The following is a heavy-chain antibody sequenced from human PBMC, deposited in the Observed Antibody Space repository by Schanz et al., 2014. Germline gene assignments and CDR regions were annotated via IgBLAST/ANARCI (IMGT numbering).Heavy chain of an antibody. V-gene: IGHV3-53*01. D-gene: IGHD5-12*01. J-gene: IGHJ3*01. CDR1: GFTVNTNY. CDR3: ARDEGRDGYNLAFDV. Sequence: EVQLMESGGGLIQPGGSLRLSCAVSGFTVNTNYMSWVRQAPGKGLEWISSMYINSGSTQYADSVKGRFIISRDSSKNTLFLQMNSLRADDTAVYFCARDEGRDGYNLAFDVWGQGTLVTVSS. CDR2: MYINSGST.